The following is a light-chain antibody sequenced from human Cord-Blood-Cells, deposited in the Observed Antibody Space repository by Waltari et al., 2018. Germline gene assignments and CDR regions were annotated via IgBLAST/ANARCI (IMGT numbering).Light chain of an antibody. J-gene: IGKJ3*01. CDR3: QQYGNLPPFT. Sequence: DIQMTQSPSSLSASVGDRVTITCQASQDISNYLNWYQQKPGKAPKLLIYDASKLETGVPSRCSGSGSGTDFTFSISSLQPEDIATYYCQQYGNLPPFTFGPGTKVDIK. V-gene: IGKV1-33*01. CDR2: DAS. CDR1: QDISNY.